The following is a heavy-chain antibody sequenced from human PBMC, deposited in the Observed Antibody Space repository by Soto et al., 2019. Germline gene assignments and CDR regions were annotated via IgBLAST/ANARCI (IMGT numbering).Heavy chain of an antibody. CDR1: GFTFSNYG. V-gene: IGHV3-30*18. CDR3: AKGILWFGELSREFVDHYGLDV. D-gene: IGHD3-10*01. CDR2: ISHDGISK. J-gene: IGHJ6*02. Sequence: QVQLVESGGGVVQPGGSLRLSCAASGFTFSNYGIHWVRQAPGKGLEWVAVISHDGISKYYVDSVKGRFTISRDNSKNTVYLQMNSLRVEDTAMYYCAKGILWFGELSREFVDHYGLDVWGQGATVTVSS.